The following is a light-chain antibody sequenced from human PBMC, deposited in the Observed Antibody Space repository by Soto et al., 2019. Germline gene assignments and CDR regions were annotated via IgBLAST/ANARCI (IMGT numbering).Light chain of an antibody. CDR3: LQDYNYPWT. V-gene: IGKV1-5*01. J-gene: IGKJ1*01. Sequence: DIQMTQSPSTLSASVGDRVTINCRASQSISSWLAWYQQTPGKAPKLLIYDASSLRSGVPSRFSGSGSGTDFTLTISSLQPEDFATYYCLQDYNYPWTFGQGTKVDIK. CDR1: QSISSW. CDR2: DAS.